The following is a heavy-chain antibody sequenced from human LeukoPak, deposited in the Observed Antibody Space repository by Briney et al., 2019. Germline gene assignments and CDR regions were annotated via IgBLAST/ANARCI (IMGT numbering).Heavy chain of an antibody. CDR1: GFTFSSYA. J-gene: IGHJ6*03. D-gene: IGHD5-24*01. V-gene: IGHV3-23*01. CDR3: AKDQGGRWLQSGYYYMDV. CDR2: FSGSGGST. Sequence: GGSLRLSCAASGFTFSSYAMSWVRQAPGKGLEWVSAFSGSGGSTYYADSVKGRFTISRDNSKNTLYLQMNSLRAEDTAVYYCAKDQGGRWLQSGYYYMDVWGKGTTVTVSS.